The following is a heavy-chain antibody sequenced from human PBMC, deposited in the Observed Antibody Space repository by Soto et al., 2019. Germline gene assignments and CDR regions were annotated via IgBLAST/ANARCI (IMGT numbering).Heavy chain of an antibody. CDR1: GYTFTSYG. CDR3: ARGLIPELRFLEWFLFDY. CDR2: ISAYNGNT. V-gene: IGHV1-18*01. J-gene: IGHJ4*02. Sequence: EASVKVSCKASGYTFTSYGISWVRQAPGQGLEWMGWISAYNGNTNYAQKLQGRVTMTTDTSTSTAYMELRSLRSDDTAVYYCARGLIPELRFLEWFLFDYWGQGTLVTVSS. D-gene: IGHD3-3*01.